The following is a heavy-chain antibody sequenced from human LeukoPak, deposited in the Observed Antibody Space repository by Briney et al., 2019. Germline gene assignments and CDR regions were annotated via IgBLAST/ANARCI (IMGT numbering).Heavy chain of an antibody. CDR2: TYYSGST. J-gene: IGHJ4*02. CDR1: GGSISSGGYY. D-gene: IGHD3-22*01. CDR3: ARATTFYDSSGYSFDY. Sequence: SETLSLTCTVSGGSISSGGYYWSWIRQHPGKGLEWIGYTYYSGSTYYNPSLKSRVTISVDTSKNQFSLKLSSVTAADTAVYYCARATTFYDSSGYSFDYWGRGTLVTVSS. V-gene: IGHV4-31*03.